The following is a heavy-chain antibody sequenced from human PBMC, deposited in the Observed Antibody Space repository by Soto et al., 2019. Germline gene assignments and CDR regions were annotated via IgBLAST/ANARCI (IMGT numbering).Heavy chain of an antibody. V-gene: IGHV3-7*03. CDR1: GVTFSCFW. J-gene: IGHJ4*02. CDR3: TSDRYPRFYHGSGSYPYY. CDR2: IKTEGSET. Sequence: PGGSLRLSCAASGVTFSCFWMSWVRQAPGKGLEWVANIKTEGSETHYVDSVKGRFTISRDNPKTSLFLQMNSLRVEYTAVYFCTSDRYPRFYHGSGSYPYYWGQGTPVTVSS. D-gene: IGHD3-10*01.